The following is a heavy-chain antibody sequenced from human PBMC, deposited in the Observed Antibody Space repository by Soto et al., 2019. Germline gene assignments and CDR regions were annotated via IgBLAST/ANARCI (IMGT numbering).Heavy chain of an antibody. CDR3: ARVSQWLIGAFDI. V-gene: IGHV3-48*03. J-gene: IGHJ3*02. D-gene: IGHD6-19*01. CDR1: GFTFSSYE. CDR2: ISSSGSTI. Sequence: GGSLRLSCAASGFTFSSYEMNWVRQAPGKGLEWVSYISSSGSTIYYADSVKGRFTISRDNAKNSLYLQMNSLRAEDTAVYYCARVSQWLIGAFDIWGQGTMVTVS.